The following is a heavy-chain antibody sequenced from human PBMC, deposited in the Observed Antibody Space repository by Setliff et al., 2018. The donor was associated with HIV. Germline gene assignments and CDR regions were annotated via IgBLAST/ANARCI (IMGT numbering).Heavy chain of an antibody. CDR3: ATYSGSQGLVY. D-gene: IGHD1-26*01. Sequence: SETLSLTCAVYGGSFSGYYWTWIRQPAGKGLEWIGHIHTSGSTDYNPSLKDRVTISIDTSKNHFSLKMNSMTAADTAVYYCATYSGSQGLVYWGQGTLVTVSS. CDR2: IHTSGST. V-gene: IGHV4-59*10. CDR1: GGSFSGYY. J-gene: IGHJ4*02.